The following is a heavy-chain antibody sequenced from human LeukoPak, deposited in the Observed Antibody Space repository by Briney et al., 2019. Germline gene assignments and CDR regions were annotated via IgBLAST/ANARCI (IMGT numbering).Heavy chain of an antibody. V-gene: IGHV4-30-2*01. CDR3: ARDGGDGWFDP. Sequence: PSETLSLTCTVSGGSISSGGYYWSWIRQPPGKGLEWIGYIYHSGSTYYNPSLKSRVTISVDRSKNQFSLKLSSVTAADTAVYYCARDGGDGWFDPWGQGTLVTVSS. CDR2: IYHSGST. J-gene: IGHJ5*02. D-gene: IGHD2-21*02. CDR1: GGSISSGGYY.